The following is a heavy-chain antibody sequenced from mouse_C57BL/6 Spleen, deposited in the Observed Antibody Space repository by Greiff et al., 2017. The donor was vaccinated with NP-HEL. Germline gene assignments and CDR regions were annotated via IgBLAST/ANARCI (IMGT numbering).Heavy chain of an antibody. CDR1: GYAFSSSW. Sequence: QVQLKESGPELVKPGASVKISCKASGYAFSSSWMNWVKQRPGKGLEWIGRIYPGDGDTNYNGKFKGKATLTADKSSSTAYMQLSSRTSEDSAVYFCAREGYYYGSSYEGIDYWGQGTTLTVSS. J-gene: IGHJ2*01. CDR2: IYPGDGDT. CDR3: AREGYYYGSSYEGIDY. V-gene: IGHV1-82*01. D-gene: IGHD1-1*01.